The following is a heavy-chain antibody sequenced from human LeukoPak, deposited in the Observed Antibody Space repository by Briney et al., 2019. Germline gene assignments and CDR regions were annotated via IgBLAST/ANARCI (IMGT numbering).Heavy chain of an antibody. CDR1: GFTFSSFG. V-gene: IGHV3-23*01. CDR3: AKDLTMVRGVISDY. CDR2: ISGSGGST. D-gene: IGHD3-10*01. J-gene: IGHJ4*02. Sequence: GGSLRLSCEASGFTFSSFGMHWVRQAPGKGLEWVSAISGSGGSTYYADSVKGRFTISRDNSKNTLYLQMNSLRAEDTAVYYCAKDLTMVRGVISDYWGQGTLVTVSS.